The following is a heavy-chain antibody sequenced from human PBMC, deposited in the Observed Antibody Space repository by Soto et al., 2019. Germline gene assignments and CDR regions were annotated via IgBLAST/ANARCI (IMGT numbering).Heavy chain of an antibody. CDR2: MNPNSGNT. J-gene: IGHJ4*02. V-gene: IGHV1-8*01. D-gene: IGHD6-13*01. CDR3: ARTMGGIAAAGNDY. Sequence: ASVKVSCKASGYTFSTYDIDWVRLATGQGLEWMGSMNPNSGNTEYAQKFQGRVTMTRDTSISTAYMELSSLRSEDTAIYYCARTMGGIAAAGNDYWGQGTLVTVSS. CDR1: GYTFSTYD.